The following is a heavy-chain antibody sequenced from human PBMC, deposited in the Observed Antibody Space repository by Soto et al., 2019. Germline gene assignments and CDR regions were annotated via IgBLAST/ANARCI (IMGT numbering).Heavy chain of an antibody. J-gene: IGHJ4*02. CDR1: GFTFSSYW. CDR2: IHFDGSTT. CDR3: ARDAYISRYYQFDY. D-gene: IGHD1-26*01. Sequence: GGSLRLSCAASGFTFSSYWMHWVRQVPGKGLVWVSRIHFDGSTTHYADSVKGRFTISRDNAKNTLSLQMNSLRAEDTAVYYCARDAYISRYYQFDYWGQGTLVTGSS. V-gene: IGHV3-74*01.